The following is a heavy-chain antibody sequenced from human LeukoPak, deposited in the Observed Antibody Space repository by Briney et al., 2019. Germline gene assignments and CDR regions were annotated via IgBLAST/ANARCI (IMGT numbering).Heavy chain of an antibody. Sequence: TGGSLRLSCAVSGFTFISYAMSWVRQAPGKGLEWVSVISASGGSTYYANSVKGRFTISRDNSKNTLYLQMNSLRAEDTAVYHCANGGYSGYDPVGYWGQGTLVTVSS. V-gene: IGHV3-23*01. D-gene: IGHD5-12*01. J-gene: IGHJ4*02. CDR1: GFTFISYA. CDR3: ANGGYSGYDPVGY. CDR2: ISASGGST.